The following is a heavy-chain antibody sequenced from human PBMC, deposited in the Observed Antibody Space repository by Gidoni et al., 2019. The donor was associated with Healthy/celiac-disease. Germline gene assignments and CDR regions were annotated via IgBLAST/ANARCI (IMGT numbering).Heavy chain of an antibody. CDR1: GFTFSSYA. V-gene: IGHV3-23*01. D-gene: IGHD3-9*01. CDR3: AKDLGGLRYFDWLPQGDY. Sequence: EVQLLESGGGLVQPGGSLRLSCAASGFTFSSYALSWVRQAPGKGLEWVSAISGSGGSTYYADSVKGRFTISRDNAKNTLYLQMNSLRAEDTAVYYCAKDLGGLRYFDWLPQGDYWGQGTLVTVSS. CDR2: ISGSGGST. J-gene: IGHJ4*02.